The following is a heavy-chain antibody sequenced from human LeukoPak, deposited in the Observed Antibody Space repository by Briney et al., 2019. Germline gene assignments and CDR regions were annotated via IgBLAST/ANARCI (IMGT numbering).Heavy chain of an antibody. Sequence: GGSLRLSCAASGFTFDDYGMCWVRQAPGKGLEWVSGINWNGGSTGYADSVKGRFTISRDNAKNSLYLQMNSLRAEDTALYYCARVYLRKRVYYYYYMDVWGKGTTVTVSS. CDR2: INWNGGST. CDR3: ARVYLRKRVYYYYYMDV. V-gene: IGHV3-20*04. CDR1: GFTFDDYG. J-gene: IGHJ6*03.